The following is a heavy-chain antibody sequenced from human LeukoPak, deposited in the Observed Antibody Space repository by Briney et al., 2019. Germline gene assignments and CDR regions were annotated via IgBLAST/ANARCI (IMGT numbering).Heavy chain of an antibody. D-gene: IGHD6-19*01. CDR3: ASLSGVSGAFDV. CDR2: IFYSGST. Sequence: TSETLSLTCTVSGGSMRNYYWSWIRQPPGKGLEWIAYIFYSGSTNYNPSLKSRVTMSVDTSKNQFSLKLSSVSAADTAVYYCASLSGVSGAFDVWGQGTVVTVSS. CDR1: GGSMRNYY. V-gene: IGHV4-59*01. J-gene: IGHJ3*01.